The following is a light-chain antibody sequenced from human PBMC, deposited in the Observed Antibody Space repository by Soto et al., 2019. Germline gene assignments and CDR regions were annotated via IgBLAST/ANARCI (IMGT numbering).Light chain of an antibody. Sequence: IVLTQSPATLSLSPGERATLACRASQSVSSHLAWYQQKPGQAPRLLVYEASNKATGVPARFSGSGSGTDFTLTISSLEPEDFAVYYCQQRSDWPPSITFGQGTRLEIK. V-gene: IGKV3-11*01. J-gene: IGKJ5*01. CDR1: QSVSSH. CDR2: EAS. CDR3: QQRSDWPPSIT.